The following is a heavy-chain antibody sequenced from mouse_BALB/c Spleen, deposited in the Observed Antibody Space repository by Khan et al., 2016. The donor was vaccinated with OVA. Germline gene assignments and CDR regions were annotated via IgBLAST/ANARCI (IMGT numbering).Heavy chain of an antibody. CDR3: ARQPYYHYNVMDY. CDR1: GFSLTNYG. J-gene: IGHJ4*01. Sequence: QVQLKESGPGLVAPSQSLSITCTISGFSLTNYGLHWVRQPPGKGLEWLAVILSDGSTTYNSALISRLTTIKDNPSSHLFLKKNSLQTDDTAIYFCARQPYYHYNVMDYWGQGTSVTVSS. CDR2: ILSDGST. D-gene: IGHD2-10*01. V-gene: IGHV2-6-1*01.